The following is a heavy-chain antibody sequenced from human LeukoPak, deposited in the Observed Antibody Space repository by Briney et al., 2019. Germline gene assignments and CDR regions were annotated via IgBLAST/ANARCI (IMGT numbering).Heavy chain of an antibody. CDR2: FDREDGET. J-gene: IGHJ5*02. V-gene: IGHV1-24*01. D-gene: IGHD3-9*01. CDR1: GYTLTELS. CDR3: ATAHYDILTGYRANWSDP. Sequence: ASVKVSCKVSGYTLTELSMHWVRQAPGKGLEWMGGFDREDGETIYAQKFQGRVTMTEDTSTDTSYMELSSLRSEDTAVYYCATAHYDILTGYRANWSDPWGQGTLVTVSS.